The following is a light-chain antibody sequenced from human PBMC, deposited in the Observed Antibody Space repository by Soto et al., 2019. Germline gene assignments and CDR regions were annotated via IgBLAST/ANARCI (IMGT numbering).Light chain of an antibody. V-gene: IGLV1-44*01. J-gene: IGLJ1*01. Sequence: QSALAQPPSASGTPGQRVTISCSGSSSNIGANTVNWYQQLPGTAPKLLISNNDQRPSGVPDRFSGSKSGTSASLAISGLQSEDDADYYCNSYTSSSTYVFGTGTKVTVL. CDR1: SSNIGANT. CDR2: NND. CDR3: NSYTSSSTYV.